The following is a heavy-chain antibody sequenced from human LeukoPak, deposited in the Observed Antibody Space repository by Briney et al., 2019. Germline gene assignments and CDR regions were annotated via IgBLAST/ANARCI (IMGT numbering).Heavy chain of an antibody. D-gene: IGHD2-15*01. J-gene: IGHJ4*02. Sequence: PSETLSLTCTVSGYSISSGFYWGWIRQPPGKGLEWIGEIYHSGNTNYNPSLKSRVTISVDKSKNQFSLKLSSVTAADTAVYYCARESVHCSGGSCYSWGKEDYWGQGTLVTVSS. CDR3: ARESVHCSGGSCYSWGKEDY. CDR2: IYHSGNT. CDR1: GYSISSGFY. V-gene: IGHV4-38-2*02.